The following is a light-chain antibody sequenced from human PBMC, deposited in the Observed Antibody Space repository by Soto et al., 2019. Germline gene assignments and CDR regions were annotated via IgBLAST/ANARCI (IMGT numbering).Light chain of an antibody. Sequence: EIVMTQSPASLSVSPGDGATLSCRASQSVASNVAWYQQKPGQGPRLLIHGASTRAAGVPARFSGSGSGTDFTLTINNLQSEDFAVYYCQQYHNWPPQYTFGQGTKPQIK. V-gene: IGKV3-15*01. CDR3: QQYHNWPPQYT. J-gene: IGKJ2*01. CDR2: GAS. CDR1: QSVASN.